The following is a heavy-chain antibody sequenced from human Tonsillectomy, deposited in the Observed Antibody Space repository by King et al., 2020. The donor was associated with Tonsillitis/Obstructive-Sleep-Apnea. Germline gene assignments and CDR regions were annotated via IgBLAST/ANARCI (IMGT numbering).Heavy chain of an antibody. V-gene: IGHV3-30*03. CDR1: GFSFSNYG. J-gene: IGHJ6*03. CDR2: ISDDGSNK. Sequence: VQLVESGGGVVQPGRSLRLSCAASGFSFSNYGMHWVRQAPGKGLEWVAVISDDGSNKYYADSVKGRFTISRDNSKNTLYLQMNSLRPEDTAMYYCARDTEDIVVVVAAFDYYYMDVWGKGTTVTVSS. CDR3: ARDTEDIVVVVAAFDYYYMDV. D-gene: IGHD2-15*01.